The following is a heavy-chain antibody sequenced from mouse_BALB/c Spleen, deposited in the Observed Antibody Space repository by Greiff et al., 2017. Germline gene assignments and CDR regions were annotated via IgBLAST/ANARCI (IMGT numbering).Heavy chain of an antibody. CDR2: IYPSDSYT. CDR1: GYTFTSYW. D-gene: IGHD2-3*01. V-gene: IGHV1-69*02. CDR3: TREGDGYFDY. J-gene: IGHJ2*01. Sequence: VQLQQSGAELVRPGASVKLSCKASGYTFTSYWINWVKQRPGQGLEWIGNIYPSDSYTNYNQKFKDKATLTVDKSSSTAYMQLSSPTSEDSAVYYCTREGDGYFDYWGQGTTLTVSS.